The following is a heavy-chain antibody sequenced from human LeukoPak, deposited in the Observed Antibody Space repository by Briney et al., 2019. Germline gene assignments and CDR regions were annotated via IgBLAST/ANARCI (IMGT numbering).Heavy chain of an antibody. CDR3: VLNYGSGSYYLPP. Sequence: GGSLRLSCAASGFTFSSYAMHWVRQAPGKGLEWVAVISYDGSNKYYADSVKGRFTISRDNSKNTLYLQMNSLRAEDTAVYYCVLNYGSGSYYLPPWGQGTLVTVSS. CDR2: ISYDGSNK. V-gene: IGHV3-30-3*01. D-gene: IGHD3-10*01. CDR1: GFTFSSYA. J-gene: IGHJ5*02.